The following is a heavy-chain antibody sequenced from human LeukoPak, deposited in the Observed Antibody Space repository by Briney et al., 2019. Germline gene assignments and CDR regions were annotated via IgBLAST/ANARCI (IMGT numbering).Heavy chain of an antibody. V-gene: IGHV4-34*01. D-gene: IGHD7-27*01. Sequence: SETLSLTCAVYGGSFSGYYWSWIRQPPGKGLEWIGEINHSGSTNYNPSLKGRVTISVDTSKNQFSLKLSSVTAADTAVYYCARGRANWGRFDYWGQGTLVTVSS. CDR3: ARGRANWGRFDY. J-gene: IGHJ4*02. CDR2: INHSGST. CDR1: GGSFSGYY.